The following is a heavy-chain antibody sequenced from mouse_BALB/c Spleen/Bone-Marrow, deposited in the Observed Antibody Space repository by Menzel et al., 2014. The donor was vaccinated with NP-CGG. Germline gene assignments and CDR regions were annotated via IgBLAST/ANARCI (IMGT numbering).Heavy chain of an antibody. CDR2: IRSKSNNYAT. CDR3: ERRDCGYGGFGY. V-gene: IGHV10-1*02. CDR1: GFTFNTYA. D-gene: IGHD1-2*01. J-gene: IGHJ3*01. Sequence: EVKLMESGGGLVQPKGSLKLSCAASGFTFNTYAMNWVRQAPGKGLEWVARIRSKSNNYATYYADSVKDRFTISRDDSQSMLYLQMNNLKTEDTAMYYCERRDCGYGGFGYWGQGTLVTVSA.